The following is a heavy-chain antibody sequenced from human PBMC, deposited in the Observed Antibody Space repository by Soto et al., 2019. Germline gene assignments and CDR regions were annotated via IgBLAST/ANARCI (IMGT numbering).Heavy chain of an antibody. CDR2: IIPIFGTA. V-gene: IGHV1-69*13. CDR1: GGTFSSYA. D-gene: IGHD6-13*01. Sequence: GASVKVSCKASGGTFSSYAISWVRQAPGQGLEWMGGIIPIFGTANYAQKFQGRVTITADESTSTAYMELSSLRSEDTAVYYCAGSIAAAGIFDYWGQGTLVTVSS. J-gene: IGHJ4*02. CDR3: AGSIAAAGIFDY.